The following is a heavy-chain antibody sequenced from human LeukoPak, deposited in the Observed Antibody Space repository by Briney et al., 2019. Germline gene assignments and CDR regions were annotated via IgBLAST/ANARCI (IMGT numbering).Heavy chain of an antibody. J-gene: IGHJ6*02. CDR3: AREVSSGWAPGGMDV. Sequence: GASVKVSCKASGYTFTSYDISWVRQATGQGLEWMGWMNPISGNTGYAQKFQGRVTMTRDTSISTAYMELSRLRSDDTAVYYCAREVSSGWAPGGMDVWGQGTTVTVSS. D-gene: IGHD6-19*01. CDR2: MNPISGNT. CDR1: GYTFTSYD. V-gene: IGHV1-8*01.